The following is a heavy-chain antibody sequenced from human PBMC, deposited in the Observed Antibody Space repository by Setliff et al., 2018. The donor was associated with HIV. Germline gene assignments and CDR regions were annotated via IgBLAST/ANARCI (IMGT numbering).Heavy chain of an antibody. J-gene: IGHJ3*02. CDR2: ISGSGRGT. V-gene: IGHV3-23*01. CDR1: GFTFSDYA. Sequence: GGSLRLSCAASGFTFSDYAMSWVRQAPGKGLEWVSAISGSGRGTYYADSVKGRLTISRDNSKNTLYLQMNSLRAEDTAVYCCARSKGHLYYDDDTGYVLRAFDIWGQGTMVTV. D-gene: IGHD3-22*01. CDR3: ARSKGHLYYDDDTGYVLRAFDI.